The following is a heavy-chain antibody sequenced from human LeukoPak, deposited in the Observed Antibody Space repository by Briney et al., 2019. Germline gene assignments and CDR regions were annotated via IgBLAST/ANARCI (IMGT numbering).Heavy chain of an antibody. V-gene: IGHV4-38-2*02. CDR3: ARGIRWSL. CDR2: IYYSGST. CDR1: GYSISSGYY. D-gene: IGHD4-23*01. J-gene: IGHJ4*02. Sequence: PSETLSLTCTVSGYSISSGYYWGWIRQPPGKGLEWIGSIYYSGSTYYNPSLKSRVTISVDTSKNQFSLKLSSVTAADTAVYYCARGIRWSLWGQGTLVTVSS.